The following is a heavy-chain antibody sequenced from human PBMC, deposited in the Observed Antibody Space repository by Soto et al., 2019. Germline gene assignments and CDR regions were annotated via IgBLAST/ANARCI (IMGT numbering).Heavy chain of an antibody. CDR3: ARDQSGTSAFDI. CDR2: ISYDGSNK. D-gene: IGHD1-1*01. J-gene: IGHJ3*02. CDR1: GFTFSSYA. V-gene: IGHV3-30-3*01. Sequence: QVQLVESGGGVVQPGRSLRLSCAASGFTFSSYAMHWVRQAPGKGLEWVAVISYDGSNKYYADSVKGRFTISRDNSKNTLYLQMNGLRAEDTAVYYCARDQSGTSAFDIWGQGTMVTVSS.